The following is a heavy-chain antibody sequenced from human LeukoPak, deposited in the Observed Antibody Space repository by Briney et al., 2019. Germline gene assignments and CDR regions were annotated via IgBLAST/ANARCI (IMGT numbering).Heavy chain of an antibody. Sequence: GSLRLSCAASGFTFSYYYMSWIRQAPGKGLEWVSYISSSGSTTYYADSVKGRFTISRDNAKKSLSLLLNSLRAEDTAVYYCARPQPRGDYYGMDVWGQGTTVTVSS. J-gene: IGHJ6*02. CDR2: ISSSGSTT. V-gene: IGHV3-11*01. CDR3: ARPQPRGDYYGMDV. D-gene: IGHD3-10*01. CDR1: GFTFSYYY.